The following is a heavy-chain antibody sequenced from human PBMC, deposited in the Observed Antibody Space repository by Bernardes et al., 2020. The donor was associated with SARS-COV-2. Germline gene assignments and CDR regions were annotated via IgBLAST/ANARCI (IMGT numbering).Heavy chain of an antibody. V-gene: IGHV3-21*01. CDR3: ARGQTVTAFPPTYYFDS. CDR1: GFTFNTYS. J-gene: IGHJ4*02. CDR2: ITPSSSHM. D-gene: IGHD2-21*02. Sequence: GESLRLSCGASGFTFNTYSWNWIRQAPGKGLEWVASITPSSSHMYYADPVKGRFTVARDNAKNSLYQNMNALRAEDTAVYFCARGQTVTAFPPTYYFDSWGQGTLVAVSS.